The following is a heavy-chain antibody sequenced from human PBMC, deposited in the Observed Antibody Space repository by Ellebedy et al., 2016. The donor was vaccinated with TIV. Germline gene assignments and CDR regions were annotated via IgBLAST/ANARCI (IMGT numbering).Heavy chain of an antibody. V-gene: IGHV1-2*02. CDR1: GYTFTGYY. CDR2: INPNSGGT. Sequence: ASVKVSXXASGYTFTGYYMHWVRQAPGQGLEWMGWINPNSGGTNYAQKFQGRVTMTRDTSISTAYMELSRLRSDDTAVYYCARDLSGSGSVIWGQGTLVTVSS. D-gene: IGHD3-10*01. J-gene: IGHJ4*02. CDR3: ARDLSGSGSVI.